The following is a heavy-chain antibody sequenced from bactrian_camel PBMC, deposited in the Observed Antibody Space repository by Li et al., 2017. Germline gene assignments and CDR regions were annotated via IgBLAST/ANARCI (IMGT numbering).Heavy chain of an antibody. D-gene: IGHD5*01. CDR3: AARLGFTANWGDWREPDY. J-gene: IGHJ4*01. CDR2: IYTGGGTT. Sequence: VQLVESGGGSVQAGGSLRLSCRRSGYTITNYVRFYCMGWFRQAPGKGREGIGSIYTGGGTTYYADSVKGRFAISQDNAKDTVYLQMNSLKPEDTAMYYCAARLGFTANWGDWREPDYWGQGTQVTVS. CDR1: GYTITNYVRFYC. V-gene: IGHV3S40*01.